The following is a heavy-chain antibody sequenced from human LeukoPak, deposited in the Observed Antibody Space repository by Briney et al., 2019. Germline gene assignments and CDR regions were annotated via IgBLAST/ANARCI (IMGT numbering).Heavy chain of an antibody. Sequence: SGTLSLTCAVSGGSISSSNWWSWVRQPPGKGLEWIGETYHSGSTNYNPSLKSRVTISVDKSKNQFSLKLSSVTAADTAVYYCARDFYCRGGSCHDYWGQGTLVTVSS. CDR3: ARDFYCRGGSCHDY. D-gene: IGHD2-15*01. CDR2: TYHSGST. V-gene: IGHV4-4*02. CDR1: GGSISSSNW. J-gene: IGHJ4*02.